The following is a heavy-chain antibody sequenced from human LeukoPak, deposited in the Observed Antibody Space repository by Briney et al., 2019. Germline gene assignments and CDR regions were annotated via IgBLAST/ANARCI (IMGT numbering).Heavy chain of an antibody. V-gene: IGHV3-30*04. J-gene: IGHJ6*02. D-gene: IGHD2-2*01. Sequence: GGSLRLSCAASGFTFSSYAMHWVRQAPGKGLEWVAVISYDGSNKYYADSVKGRFTTSRDNSKNTLYLQMYSLRAEDTAVYYCARADGYCSSTSCYEGYYYYYGMDVWGQGTTVTVSS. CDR1: GFTFSSYA. CDR2: ISYDGSNK. CDR3: ARADGYCSSTSCYEGYYYYYGMDV.